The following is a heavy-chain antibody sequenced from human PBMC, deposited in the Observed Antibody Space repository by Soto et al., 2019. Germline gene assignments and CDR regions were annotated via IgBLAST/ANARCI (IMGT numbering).Heavy chain of an antibody. CDR3: ARESTVTTLDY. Sequence: SETLSLTCTVSGGSISGYYWSWIRQPPGKGLEWIGYMYNTGSTVYNPSFKSRVTISVDTSKNQFSLTLTSVTAADTAVYYCARESTVTTLDYWGQGTLVTVSS. V-gene: IGHV4-4*08. D-gene: IGHD4-17*01. J-gene: IGHJ4*02. CDR2: MYNTGST. CDR1: GGSISGYY.